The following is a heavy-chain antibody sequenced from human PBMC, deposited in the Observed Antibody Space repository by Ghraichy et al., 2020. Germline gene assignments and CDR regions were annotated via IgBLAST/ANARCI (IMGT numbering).Heavy chain of an antibody. CDR1: GFTFSSYE. Sequence: GGSLRLSCAASGFTFSSYEMNWVRQAPGKGLEWVSAISGSGGSTYYADSVKGRFTISRDNSKNTLYLQMNSLRAEDTAVYYCAKDARGYSYGLFDYWGQGTLVTVSS. D-gene: IGHD5-18*01. CDR2: ISGSGGST. CDR3: AKDARGYSYGLFDY. J-gene: IGHJ4*02. V-gene: IGHV3-23*01.